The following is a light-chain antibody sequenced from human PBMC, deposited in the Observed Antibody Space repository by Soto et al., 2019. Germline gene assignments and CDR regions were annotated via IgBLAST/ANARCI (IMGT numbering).Light chain of an antibody. CDR3: QQYGSSPRT. CDR1: QTISNTY. V-gene: IGKV3-20*01. Sequence: EIVLTQSPGTLSLSPGETATLSCRASQTISNTYLAWYQQKPGQAPRLLIYGASTRATGIPGRFSGSGSGTDFTLTVNRLKPEDFAVYYCQQYGSSPRTFGQGTKVEI. J-gene: IGKJ1*01. CDR2: GAS.